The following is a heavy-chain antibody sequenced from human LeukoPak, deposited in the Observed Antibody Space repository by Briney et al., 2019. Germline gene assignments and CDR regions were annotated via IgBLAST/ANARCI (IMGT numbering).Heavy chain of an antibody. CDR3: ARARGIAVAGD. J-gene: IGHJ4*02. Sequence: GGSLRLSCAASGFTFSSYGMHWVRQAPGKGLEWVAVIWYDGSNKYYADSVKGRFTTSRDNSKNTLYLQMNSLRAEDTAVYYCARARGIAVAGDWGQGTLVTVSS. CDR2: IWYDGSNK. D-gene: IGHD6-19*01. CDR1: GFTFSSYG. V-gene: IGHV3-33*01.